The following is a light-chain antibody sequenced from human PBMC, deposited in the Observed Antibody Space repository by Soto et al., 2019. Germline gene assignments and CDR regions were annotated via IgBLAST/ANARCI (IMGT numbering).Light chain of an antibody. CDR1: LTVSSN. CDR3: QQYGSPIT. CDR2: GTS. Sequence: DIVMTQSPPTLSVSPGESVTLSCWASLTVSSNLAWYQQKPGQAPRLLNYGTSSRATGIPDRFSGSGSGTDFTLTIIRLEHEDFAVCYCQQYGSPITFGQGTRLEIK. J-gene: IGKJ5*01. V-gene: IGKV3-20*01.